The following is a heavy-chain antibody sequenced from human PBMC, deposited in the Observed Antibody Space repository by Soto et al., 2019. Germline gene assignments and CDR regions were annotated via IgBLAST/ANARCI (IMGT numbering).Heavy chain of an antibody. CDR2: IHYSGST. CDR3: TRGGDAYKNGH. J-gene: IGHJ4*02. V-gene: IGHV4-61*01. Sequence: QVQLQESGPGLVKTSETLSLTCTVPGGSVSIVTYYWSCIRQPPGKGLEWIGFIHYSGSTNYNPSLKSRVTMSVDTSKKQFSLKLTSVNAADTAVYYCTRGGDAYKNGHLGQGTLVTVYS. CDR1: GGSVSIVTYY. D-gene: IGHD2-21*01.